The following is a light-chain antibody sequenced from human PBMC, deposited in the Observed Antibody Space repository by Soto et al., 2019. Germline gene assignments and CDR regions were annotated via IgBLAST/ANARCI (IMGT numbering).Light chain of an antibody. CDR1: SSNIGGNS. CDR3: GSWDSSLSAYV. J-gene: IGLJ1*01. Sequence: VLTQPPSVSAAPGQKVTISCSGSSSNIGGNSVSWYQQLPGTAPKLLIYDDNRRPSGIPDRFSGSKSGTSATLGITGFQTGDEADYYCGSWDSSLSAYVFGTGTKVTVL. V-gene: IGLV1-51*01. CDR2: DDN.